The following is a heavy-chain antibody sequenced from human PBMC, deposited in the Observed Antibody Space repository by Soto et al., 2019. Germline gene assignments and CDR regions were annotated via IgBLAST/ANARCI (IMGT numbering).Heavy chain of an antibody. Sequence: GGSLRLSCAASGFTVSSNYMSWVRQAPGKGLEWVSVIYSGGSTYYADSMKGRSTVSRDNAKNAVYLDMNSLSAEDTAVYYCARESEDLTSNFDYWGQGTLVTVSS. CDR1: GFTVSSNY. V-gene: IGHV3-53*01. CDR3: ARESEDLTSNFDY. CDR2: IYSGGST. J-gene: IGHJ4*02.